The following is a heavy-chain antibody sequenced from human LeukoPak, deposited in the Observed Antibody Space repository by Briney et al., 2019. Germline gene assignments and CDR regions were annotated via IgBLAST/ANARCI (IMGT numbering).Heavy chain of an antibody. CDR2: ISGSGGNT. D-gene: IGHD3-3*01. J-gene: IGHJ4*02. V-gene: IGHV3-23*01. Sequence: PGGSLRLSCAASGITFSSYAMSWVRQAPGKGLEWVSAISGSGGNTYYADSVKGRFTISRDNSKNTLYLQMNSLRAEDTALYYCAKTGDYWYYFDYWGQGTLVTVSS. CDR3: AKTGDYWYYFDY. CDR1: GITFSSYA.